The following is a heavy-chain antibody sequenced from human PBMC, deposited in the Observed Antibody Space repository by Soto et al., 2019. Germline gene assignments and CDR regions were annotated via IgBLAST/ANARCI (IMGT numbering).Heavy chain of an antibody. Sequence: EVQLVESGGGLVQPGGSLRLSCAASGFTFSTYEFNWVRQAPGRGLEWISYISVSGNIIKYADSVKGRFTISRDNAESSLHLHMSSLRVDATAVYFCVRDTMRASAAASLDYWGQGTQVIVSS. D-gene: IGHD6-13*01. CDR1: GFTFSTYE. CDR2: ISVSGNII. CDR3: VRDTMRASAAASLDY. J-gene: IGHJ4*02. V-gene: IGHV3-48*03.